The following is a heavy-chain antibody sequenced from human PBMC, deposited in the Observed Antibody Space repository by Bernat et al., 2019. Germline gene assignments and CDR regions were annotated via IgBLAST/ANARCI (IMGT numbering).Heavy chain of an antibody. D-gene: IGHD3-3*01. CDR1: GFSFSKDW. J-gene: IGHJ4*02. V-gene: IGHV3-15*01. CDR3: MRGYDY. CDR2: IKSRSDGGTT. Sequence: EVRLVESGGGLVKPGGSLRLSCAASGFSFSKDWMTWVRQAPGKGLEWICRIKSRSDGGTTDYAAPVKGRFTISRDDSKNTLYLQMNSLRVDDTAVYYCMRGYDYWGRGTLVTVSS.